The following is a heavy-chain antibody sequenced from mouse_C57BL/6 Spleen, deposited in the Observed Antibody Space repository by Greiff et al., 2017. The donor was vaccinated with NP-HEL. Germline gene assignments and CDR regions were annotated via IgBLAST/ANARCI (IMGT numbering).Heavy chain of an antibody. J-gene: IGHJ4*01. CDR2: IYPRSGNT. V-gene: IGHV1-81*01. Sequence: LVESGAELARPGASVKLSCKASGYTFTSYGISWVKQRTGQGLEWIGEIYPRSGNTYYNEKFKGKATLTADKSSSTAYMGLRSLTSEDSAVYFCARGVYYYGSEAMDYWGQGTSVTVSS. CDR1: GYTFTSYG. D-gene: IGHD1-1*01. CDR3: ARGVYYYGSEAMDY.